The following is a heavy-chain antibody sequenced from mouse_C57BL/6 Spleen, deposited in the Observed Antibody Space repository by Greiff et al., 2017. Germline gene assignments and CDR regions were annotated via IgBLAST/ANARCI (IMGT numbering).Heavy chain of an antibody. CDR3: ARASSYGNCDY. CDR2: INPNNGGT. CDR1: GYTFTDYY. V-gene: IGHV1-26*01. D-gene: IGHD1-1*01. Sequence: VQLQQSGPELVKPGASVKISCKASGYTFTDYYMNWVKQSHGKSLEWIGDINPNNGGTSYNQKFKGKATLTVDKSSSTAYMELRSLTSEDSAVYYCARASSYGNCDYWGQGTTLTVSS. J-gene: IGHJ2*01.